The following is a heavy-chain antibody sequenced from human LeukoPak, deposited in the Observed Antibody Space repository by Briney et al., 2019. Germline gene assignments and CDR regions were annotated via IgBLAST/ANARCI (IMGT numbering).Heavy chain of an antibody. CDR3: ARDWEGLYFDL. CDR2: TYYRSKWYN. J-gene: IGHJ2*01. D-gene: IGHD1-26*01. V-gene: IGHV6-1*01. Sequence: SQTLPLTCAISGDSVSANSVAWNWIRQSPSRGLEWLGRTYYRSKWYNDYTVSVKSRITINADTSKNQFSLHLNSVTPEDTAVYYCARDWEGLYFDLWGRGTLVTVSS. CDR1: GDSVSANSVA.